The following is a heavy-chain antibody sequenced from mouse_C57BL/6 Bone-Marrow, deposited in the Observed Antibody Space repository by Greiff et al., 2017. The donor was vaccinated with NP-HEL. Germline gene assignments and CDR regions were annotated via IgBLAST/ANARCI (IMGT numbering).Heavy chain of an antibody. CDR1: GYAFSSSW. J-gene: IGHJ2*01. CDR2: IYPGDGDT. CDR3: ARLGGY. Sequence: QVQLQQSGPELVKPGASVKISCKASGYAFSSSWMNWVKQRPGKGLEWIGRIYPGDGDTNYIGKFKGKATLTADKSSSTAYMQLSSLTSEDSAVYFCARLGGYWGQGTTLTVSS. D-gene: IGHD1-1*02. V-gene: IGHV1-82*01.